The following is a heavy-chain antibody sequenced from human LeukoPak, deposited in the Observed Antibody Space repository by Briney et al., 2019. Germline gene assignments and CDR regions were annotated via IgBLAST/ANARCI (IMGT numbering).Heavy chain of an antibody. Sequence: ASVKVSCKASGYTFTGYYMHWVRQAPGQGLELMGGINPNSGGRNYAQKFQGRVTMTTDTSISTAYLELSRPRSDATAVYYCARGGLIFARSGDAFDIWGQGTMVTVSS. D-gene: IGHD3/OR15-3a*01. CDR1: GYTFTGYY. V-gene: IGHV1-2*02. CDR3: ARGGLIFARSGDAFDI. J-gene: IGHJ3*02. CDR2: INPNSGGR.